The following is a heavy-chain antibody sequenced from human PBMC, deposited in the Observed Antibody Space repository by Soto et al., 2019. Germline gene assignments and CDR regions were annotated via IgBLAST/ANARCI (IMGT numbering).Heavy chain of an antibody. D-gene: IGHD4-17*01. J-gene: IGHJ3*02. CDR2: IYHTGST. CDR3: ARDPLYDYGDLSHVDI. V-gene: IGHV4-30-4*01. CDR1: GGSMSRGDYY. Sequence: QVQLLESGPGLVKPSQTLSLTCTVSGGSMSRGDYYWSWIRQPPGKGLEWIGFIYHTGSTYYSPSLKNRVAISVDTSKNQFSLKLSSVTAADTAVYFCARDPLYDYGDLSHVDIWGQGTMVTVSS.